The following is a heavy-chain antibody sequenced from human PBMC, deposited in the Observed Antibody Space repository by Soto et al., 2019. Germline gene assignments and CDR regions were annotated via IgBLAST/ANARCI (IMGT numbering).Heavy chain of an antibody. CDR3: VRGLYTGSPHFFY. CDR1: EFTFSTYW. Sequence: GGSLRLCCAASEFTFSTYWMTWVRQTPGKGLEWVANIDGDGSEKDYVDSVKGRFTVSRDNAKRSLYLQMNSLRVEDTAVYYCVRGLYTGSPHFFYWGQGTLVTVSS. CDR2: IDGDGSEK. D-gene: IGHD1-1*01. V-gene: IGHV3-7*05. J-gene: IGHJ4*02.